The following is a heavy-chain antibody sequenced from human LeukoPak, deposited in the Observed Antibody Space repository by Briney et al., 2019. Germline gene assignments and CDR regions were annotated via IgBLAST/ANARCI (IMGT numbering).Heavy chain of an antibody. CDR3: ARDLSGVTGYTYGRGIDY. J-gene: IGHJ4*02. Sequence: GGSLRLSCAASGFTFSSYWMSWVRQAPGKGLEWVANIKKDGSDKYYVDSVKGRFTISRDNAKTSLYLQMYSLRAEDTAVYYCARDLSGVTGYTYGRGIDYWGQGTLVTVSS. CDR1: GFTFSSYW. D-gene: IGHD5-18*01. CDR2: IKKDGSDK. V-gene: IGHV3-7*01.